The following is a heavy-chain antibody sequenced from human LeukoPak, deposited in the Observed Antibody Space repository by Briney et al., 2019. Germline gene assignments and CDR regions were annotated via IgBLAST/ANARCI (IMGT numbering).Heavy chain of an antibody. V-gene: IGHV3-53*01. CDR1: GFTVSSNY. CDR2: IYSGGST. Sequence: PGGSLRLSCAASGFTVSSNYMSWVRQAPGKGLEWVSVIYSGGSTYYADSVKGRFTITRDNSKNTLYLQMNSLRAEDTAVYYCARADYVWGSLNYFDYWGQGTLVTVSS. CDR3: ARADYVWGSLNYFDY. D-gene: IGHD3-16*01. J-gene: IGHJ4*02.